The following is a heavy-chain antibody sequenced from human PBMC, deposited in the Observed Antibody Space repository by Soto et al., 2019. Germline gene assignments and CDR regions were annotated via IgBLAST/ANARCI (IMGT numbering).Heavy chain of an antibody. J-gene: IGHJ4*02. Sequence: EVQLVESGGGLVKPGGSLRLSCAASVFTFSSTWVNWVRQAPGRGLEWVGRIRRTTDGGTTEYAAPVKGRFTISRDDSKSTLYLQINSLKTEDTAVYYCTTGFYYSGGVDSWGQGTLVTVSS. CDR3: TTGFYYSGGVDS. CDR2: IRRTTDGGTT. D-gene: IGHD2-15*01. CDR1: VFTFSSTW. V-gene: IGHV3-15*07.